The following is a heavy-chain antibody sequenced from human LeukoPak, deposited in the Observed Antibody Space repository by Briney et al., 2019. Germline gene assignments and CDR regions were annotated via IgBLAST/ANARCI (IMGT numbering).Heavy chain of an antibody. CDR3: ANGRDYGDLGKFDY. J-gene: IGHJ4*02. Sequence: PGGSLRLSCAASGFTFRNYAMSWVRQAPEKGLEWVSAISDSAAGAYYADSVKGRFTISRDNSKNTLYLQMNSLRAEDTAVYYCANGRDYGDLGKFDYWGQGTRVTVFS. CDR2: ISDSAAGA. D-gene: IGHD4-17*01. CDR1: GFTFRNYA. V-gene: IGHV3-23*01.